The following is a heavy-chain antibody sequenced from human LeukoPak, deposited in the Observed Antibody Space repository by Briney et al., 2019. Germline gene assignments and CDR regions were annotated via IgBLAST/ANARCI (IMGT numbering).Heavy chain of an antibody. D-gene: IGHD6-19*01. V-gene: IGHV3-33*01. CDR1: GFTFSSYG. CDR2: IWYDGSNK. CDR3: ARGPIEDAVAEGVGLMDV. Sequence: GGSLRLSCAASGFTFSSYGMHWVRQAPGKGLEWVAVIWYDGSNKYYADSVKGRFTISRDNSKNTLYLQMNSLRAEDTAVYYCARGPIEDAVAEGVGLMDVWGKGTTVTVSS. J-gene: IGHJ6*04.